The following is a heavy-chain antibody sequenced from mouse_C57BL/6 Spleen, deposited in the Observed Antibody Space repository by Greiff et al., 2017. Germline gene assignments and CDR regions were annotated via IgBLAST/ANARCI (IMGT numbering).Heavy chain of an antibody. CDR3: ARRGGNYRGWYFDV. CDR1: GYTFTSYW. V-gene: IGHV1-69*01. Sequence: QVQLQQPGAELVMPGASVKLSCKASGYTFTSYWMHWVKQRPGQGLEWIGEIDPSDSYTNYNQKFKGKSTLTVDKSSSTAYMQLSSLTSEDSAVYYCARRGGNYRGWYFDVWGTGTTVTGSS. D-gene: IGHD2-1*01. J-gene: IGHJ1*03. CDR2: IDPSDSYT.